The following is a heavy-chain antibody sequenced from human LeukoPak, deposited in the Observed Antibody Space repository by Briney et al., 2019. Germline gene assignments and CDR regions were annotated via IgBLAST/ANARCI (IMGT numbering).Heavy chain of an antibody. D-gene: IGHD3-22*01. J-gene: IGHJ4*02. Sequence: PSETLSLTCTVSGGSISSFYWGWARQPPGKGLEWIGYIYYGGNTNYNPSLKSRVTISVDTSKNQFSLKLSSVTAADTAVYYCARQHSSGDYYFDYWGQGTLVTVSS. CDR1: GGSISSFY. CDR3: ARQHSSGDYYFDY. CDR2: IYYGGNT. V-gene: IGHV4-59*08.